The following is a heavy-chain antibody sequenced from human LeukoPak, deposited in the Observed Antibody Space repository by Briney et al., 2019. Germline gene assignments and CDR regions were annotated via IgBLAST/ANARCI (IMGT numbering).Heavy chain of an antibody. J-gene: IGHJ4*02. Sequence: GGSLRLSCAASGFTFSNYAMTCVRQAPGEWLGWVSGLSASGTWTKYADSVKGRFTTSRDNSRKTMYLQMNSLRAEDTAVYDCAKGGGPVDATMAVQTNFDFGGQGTLVSVSS. CDR3: AKGGGPVDATMAVQTNFDF. CDR1: GFTFSNYA. V-gene: IGHV3-23*01. D-gene: IGHD5-18*01. CDR2: LSASGTWT.